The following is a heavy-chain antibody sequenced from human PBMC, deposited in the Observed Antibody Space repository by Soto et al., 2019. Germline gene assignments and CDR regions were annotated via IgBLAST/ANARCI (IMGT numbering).Heavy chain of an antibody. CDR2: ISDSGSLT. CDR1: GFAFSSHP. Sequence: VQLLESGGDLVHPGASLRLSCAASGFAFSSHPMSWVRQAPEKGLEWVAGISDSGSLTYNADSVRGRFTISRDNSKNTLYLQMNSLRAEDTAVYYCARDRRISNIAARNTIDYWGQGTLVTVSS. V-gene: IGHV3-23*01. J-gene: IGHJ4*02. D-gene: IGHD6-6*01. CDR3: ARDRRISNIAARNTIDY.